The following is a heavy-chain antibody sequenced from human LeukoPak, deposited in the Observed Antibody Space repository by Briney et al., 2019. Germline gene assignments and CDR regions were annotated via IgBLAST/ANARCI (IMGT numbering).Heavy chain of an antibody. V-gene: IGHV1-69*04. CDR1: GGTFSSYA. J-gene: IGHJ6*02. D-gene: IGHD3-22*01. CDR3: AQSWGRTYYYDSSGYNSGMDV. CDR2: IIPILGIA. Sequence: ASVKVSCKASGGTFSSYAISWVRQAPGQGLEWMGRIIPILGIANYAQKFQSRVTITADKSTSTAYMELSSLRSEDTAVYYCAQSWGRTYYYDSSGYNSGMDVWGQGTTVTVSS.